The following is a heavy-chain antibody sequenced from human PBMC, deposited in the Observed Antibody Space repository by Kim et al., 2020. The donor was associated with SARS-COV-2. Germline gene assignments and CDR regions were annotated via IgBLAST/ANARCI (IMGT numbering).Heavy chain of an antibody. J-gene: IGHJ4*02. V-gene: IGHV3-53*01. CDR2: IYSGGST. CDR3: AREGNYYDSSGYYMNY. Sequence: GGSLRLSCAASGFTVISNYMSWVRQAPGKGLEWVSVIYSGGSTYYADSVKGRFTISRDNSKNTLYLQMNSLRAEDTAVYYCAREGNYYDSSGYYMNYWGQGTLVTVSS. CDR1: GFTVISNY. D-gene: IGHD3-22*01.